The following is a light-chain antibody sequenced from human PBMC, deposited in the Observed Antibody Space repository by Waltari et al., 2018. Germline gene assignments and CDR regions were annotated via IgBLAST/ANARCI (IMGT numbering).Light chain of an antibody. CDR2: EAS. V-gene: IGKV3-11*01. CDR3: QQRANWPPLT. Sequence: EVVLTQSPATLSFSPGERATLPCRTSKSVYNFLAWYQQKPGQAPRPLIYEASKRATGIPARFSGSGSGTDFTLTISNLEPEDVAVYYCQQRANWPPLTFGGGTKVEIK. J-gene: IGKJ4*01. CDR1: KSVYNF.